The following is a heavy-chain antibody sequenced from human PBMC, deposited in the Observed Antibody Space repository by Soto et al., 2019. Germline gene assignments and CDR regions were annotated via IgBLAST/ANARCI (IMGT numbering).Heavy chain of an antibody. CDR2: ISYDGSNK. D-gene: IGHD3-3*01. Sequence: GGSLRLSCAASGFTFSSYGMHWVRQAPGKGLEWVAVISYDGSNKYYADSVKGRFTISRDNSKHTLYLQMNSLRAEDTAVYYCAKDPQVYDFWSGYPDVWGQGTTVTVSS. CDR3: AKDPQVYDFWSGYPDV. J-gene: IGHJ6*02. V-gene: IGHV3-30*18. CDR1: GFTFSSYG.